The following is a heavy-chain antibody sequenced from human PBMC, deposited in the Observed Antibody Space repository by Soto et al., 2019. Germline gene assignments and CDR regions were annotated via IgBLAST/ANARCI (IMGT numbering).Heavy chain of an antibody. D-gene: IGHD6-13*01. Sequence: QVQLVQSGGEVKKPGASVKVSCKAPAYTFTNYGITWVRQAPGQGLEWMGWISAYNGKLNYAQKFRGRVTMTTDTSTSSAYLEVRSLRSDDTAVYYCSRSGSSWNLIEFDSWGQGTLVTVSS. CDR1: AYTFTNYG. CDR3: SRSGSSWNLIEFDS. CDR2: ISAYNGKL. V-gene: IGHV1-18*01. J-gene: IGHJ4*02.